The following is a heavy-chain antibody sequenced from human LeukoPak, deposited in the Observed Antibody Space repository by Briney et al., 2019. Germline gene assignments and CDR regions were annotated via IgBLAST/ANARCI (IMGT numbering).Heavy chain of an antibody. CDR2: IDHSGNT. CDR3: ARQGNISALYF. V-gene: IGHV4-34*01. D-gene: IGHD1/OR15-1a*01. J-gene: IGHJ4*02. Sequence: SETLSLTCAVYIGSFSGYHWSWVRQPPGGGLEWIGEIDHSGNTKYNPSLKSRLTISADTSKNQFSLELRSLSAAATAVYFCARQGNISALYFWGRGTLVTVSS. CDR1: IGSFSGYH.